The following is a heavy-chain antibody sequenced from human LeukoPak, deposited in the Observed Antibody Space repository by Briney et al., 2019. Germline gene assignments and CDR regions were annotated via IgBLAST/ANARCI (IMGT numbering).Heavy chain of an antibody. V-gene: IGHV4-39*01. CDR1: GGSINSSSYY. Sequence: KSSETLSLTCTVSGGSINSSSYYWGWIRQPPGKGLEWIGSIYYSGSPYYNPSLKSRVAISVDTSKNQFSLKLSSVTAADTAVYYCARLVQYYDFWSGLHRGVYYYYMDVWGKGTTVTVSS. CDR2: IYYSGSP. J-gene: IGHJ6*03. D-gene: IGHD3-3*01. CDR3: ARLVQYYDFWSGLHRGVYYYYMDV.